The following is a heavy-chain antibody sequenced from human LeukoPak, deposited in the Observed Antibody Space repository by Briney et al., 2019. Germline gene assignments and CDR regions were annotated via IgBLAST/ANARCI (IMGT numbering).Heavy chain of an antibody. D-gene: IGHD1-14*01. CDR2: IKSKTDGGIT. V-gene: IGHV3-15*01. CDR1: GFTFSNAW. CDR3: TTEPDPAY. Sequence: GGSLRLSCAASGFTFSNAWMSWVRQAPGKGLEWVGRIKSKTDGGITDYAAPVKGRFTISRDDSKNTLYLQMNSLKTEDTAVYYCTTEPDPAYWGQGTLVTVSS. J-gene: IGHJ4*02.